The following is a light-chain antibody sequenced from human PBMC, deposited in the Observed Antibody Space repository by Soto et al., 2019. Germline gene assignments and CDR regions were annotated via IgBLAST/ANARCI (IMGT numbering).Light chain of an antibody. J-gene: IGKJ2*01. V-gene: IGKV3-20*01. CDR3: QYCGSSPYT. Sequence: EIVLTQSPGTLSLSPGERATLSCRASQSITSSYVAWYQQKPGQAPRLLIYGASSRATSIPNRFSGSGSGTDFSLISSSVVAENFAVYYCQYCGSSPYTFGQGTKLEI. CDR2: GAS. CDR1: QSITSSY.